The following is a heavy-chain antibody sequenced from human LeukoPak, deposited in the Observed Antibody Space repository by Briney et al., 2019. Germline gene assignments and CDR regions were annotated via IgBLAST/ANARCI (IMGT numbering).Heavy chain of an antibody. J-gene: IGHJ4*02. Sequence: GGSLRLSCAASGFTFSSYWMSWVRQAPGKGLEWVAFIRYDGSNKYYADSVKGRFTISRDNSKNTLYLQMNSLRAEDTAVYYCAKDPYCSSTSCYDYWGQGTLVTVSS. D-gene: IGHD2-2*01. V-gene: IGHV3-30*02. CDR1: GFTFSSYW. CDR2: IRYDGSNK. CDR3: AKDPYCSSTSCYDY.